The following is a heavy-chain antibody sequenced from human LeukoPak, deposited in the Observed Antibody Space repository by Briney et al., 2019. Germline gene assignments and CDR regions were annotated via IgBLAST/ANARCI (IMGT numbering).Heavy chain of an antibody. J-gene: IGHJ4*02. Sequence: HPGGSLTLSCAASEFTFSNYAMHWARKAPGEGLEWVTGISYDGNKIYYTDSVKGRFTISRDNSKSTLYLQMNSLGVEDAAVYYCARGAGGSSGWSTIRYFDYWGQGTLVTISS. CDR2: ISYDGNKI. D-gene: IGHD6-13*01. CDR3: ARGAGGSSGWSTIRYFDY. V-gene: IGHV3-30-3*01. CDR1: EFTFSNYA.